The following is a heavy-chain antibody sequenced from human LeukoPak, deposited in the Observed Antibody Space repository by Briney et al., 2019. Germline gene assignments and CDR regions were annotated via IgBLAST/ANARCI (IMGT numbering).Heavy chain of an antibody. CDR3: ARDGRGYYDSGGYSVY. D-gene: IGHD3-22*01. Sequence: GGSLRLSCAASGFSVSSNYMSWVRQAPGKGLEWVSVIYSGGSTYYADSVKGRFTVSRDNSKNTLFLQMNSLRAEDTAVYYCARDGRGYYDSGGYSVYWGQGTLVTVSS. V-gene: IGHV3-66*01. CDR2: IYSGGST. CDR1: GFSVSSNY. J-gene: IGHJ4*02.